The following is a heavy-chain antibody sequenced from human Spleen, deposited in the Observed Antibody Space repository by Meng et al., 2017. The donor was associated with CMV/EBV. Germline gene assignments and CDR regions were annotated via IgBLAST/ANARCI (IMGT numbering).Heavy chain of an antibody. CDR3: ARRMQIRLWLHSYYYYGMDV. Sequence: TSYDINWVRQATGQGLEWMGWMNPNSGNTGYAQKFQGRVTMTRNTSISTAYMELSSLRSEDTAVYYCARRMQIRLWLHSYYYYGMDVWGQGTTVTVSS. J-gene: IGHJ6*02. CDR2: MNPNSGNT. CDR1: TSYD. V-gene: IGHV1-8*01. D-gene: IGHD5-18*01.